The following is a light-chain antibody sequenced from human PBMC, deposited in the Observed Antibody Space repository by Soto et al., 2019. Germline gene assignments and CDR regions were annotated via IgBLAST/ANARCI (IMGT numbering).Light chain of an antibody. V-gene: IGKV3-20*01. CDR1: QRVSSSY. Sequence: EIVLTQSPGTLSLSPGERATLSCRASQRVSSSYLAWYQQKPGQAPRLLIYGASSRATGIPDRFSGSGSGTDFTLTISRLEPEDFAVYYCQQYGSSPHFGGGTKVEIK. CDR3: QQYGSSPH. CDR2: GAS. J-gene: IGKJ4*01.